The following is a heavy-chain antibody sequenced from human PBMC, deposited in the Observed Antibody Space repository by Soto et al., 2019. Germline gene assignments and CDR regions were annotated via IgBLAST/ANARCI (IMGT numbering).Heavy chain of an antibody. Sequence: GTLSLTCTVSGGSMTSFYWSWIRQPPGKGLEWIGYVFHSGTTNYNPSLKSRVIISVYTSKNQFSLRLNSVTAADTAVYYCAGSISGDPWFDPWGQGTLVTVSS. D-gene: IGHD2-21*01. V-gene: IGHV4-59*03. CDR1: GGSMTSFY. CDR3: AGSISGDPWFDP. J-gene: IGHJ5*02. CDR2: VFHSGTT.